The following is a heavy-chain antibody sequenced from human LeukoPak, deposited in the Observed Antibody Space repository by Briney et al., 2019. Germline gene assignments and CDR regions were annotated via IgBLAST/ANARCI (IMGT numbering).Heavy chain of an antibody. CDR3: ARDSRATRTYYYDSSGSQGYYFDY. Sequence: SQTLSLTCTVSGGSISSGSYYWSWIRQPAGKGLEWIGRIYTSGSTNYNPSLKSRVTISVDTSKNQFSLKLSSVTAADTAVYCCARDSRATRTYYYDSSGSQGYYFDYWGQGTLVTVSS. V-gene: IGHV4-61*02. J-gene: IGHJ4*02. CDR1: GGSISSGSYY. CDR2: IYTSGST. D-gene: IGHD3-22*01.